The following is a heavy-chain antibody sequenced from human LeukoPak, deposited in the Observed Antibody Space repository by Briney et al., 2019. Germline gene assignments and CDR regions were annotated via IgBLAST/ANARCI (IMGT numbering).Heavy chain of an antibody. D-gene: IGHD6-13*01. CDR1: GGSINSYS. Sequence: SETLSLTCTVSGGSINSYSWTWIRQPPGKGLEWIGYIYHSGSTYYNPSLKSRVTISVDRSKNQFSLKLGSVTAADTAVYYCATAAAGTNWFDPWGQGTLVTVSS. V-gene: IGHV4-59*04. CDR3: ATAAAGTNWFDP. CDR2: IYHSGST. J-gene: IGHJ5*02.